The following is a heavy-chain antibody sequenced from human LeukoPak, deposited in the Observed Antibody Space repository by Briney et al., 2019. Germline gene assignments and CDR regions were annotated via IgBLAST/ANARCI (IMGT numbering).Heavy chain of an antibody. J-gene: IGHJ6*03. D-gene: IGHD3-9*01. CDR2: ISSSSGTI. CDR3: AREFVLRYFEGYMDV. V-gene: IGHV3-48*01. Sequence: GGSLRLSCAASGFTFSSYEMNWVRQAPGKGLEWLSYISSSSGTIYYADSVKGRFTISRDNAKNSLYLQMNSLRAEDTAVYYCAREFVLRYFEGYMDVWGKGTTVTISS. CDR1: GFTFSSYE.